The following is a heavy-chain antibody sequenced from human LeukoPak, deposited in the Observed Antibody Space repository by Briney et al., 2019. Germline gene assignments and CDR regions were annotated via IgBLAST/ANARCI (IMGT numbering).Heavy chain of an antibody. CDR3: ARRKGYSYGTYDY. Sequence: GESLKISCKTSGYSFINYWIGWVRQMPGRGPEWMGIIYPANSDTRCSSAFQGQVTISADKSISTAYLQWSSLKASDTAMYYCARRKGYSYGTYDYWGQGTLVTVSS. D-gene: IGHD5-18*01. CDR2: IYPANSDT. CDR1: GYSFINYW. V-gene: IGHV5-51*01. J-gene: IGHJ4*02.